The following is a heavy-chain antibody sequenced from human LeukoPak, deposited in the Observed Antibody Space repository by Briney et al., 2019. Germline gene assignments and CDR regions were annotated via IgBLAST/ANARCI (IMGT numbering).Heavy chain of an antibody. J-gene: IGHJ4*02. CDR1: VYIFSGYY. V-gene: IGHV1-2*02. D-gene: IGHD6-6*01. CDR3: ARGEYSNSAGYLDY. CDR2: INPNSGGT. Sequence: EASVKVSCKASVYIFSGYYMHWVRQAPGQGLEWMGWINPNSGGTNNAQKFQGRVTMTRDTSISTAYMDLSSLRSDDTAVYYCARGEYSNSAGYLDYWGQGTLVTVSS.